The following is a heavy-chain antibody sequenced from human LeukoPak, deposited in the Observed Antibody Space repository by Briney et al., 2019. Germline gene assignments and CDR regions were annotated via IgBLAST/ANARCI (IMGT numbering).Heavy chain of an antibody. V-gene: IGHV4-30-4*01. J-gene: IGHJ4*02. CDR3: ARAVVWGSYRPLDY. CDR2: IYYSGST. CDR1: GGSISSGDYY. D-gene: IGHD3-16*02. Sequence: SQTLSLTCTVSGGSISSGDYYWSWIRQPPGEGLEWIGYIYYSGSTYYNPSLKSRVTISVDTSKNQFSLKLSSVTAADTAVYYCARAVVWGSYRPLDYWGQGTLVTVSS.